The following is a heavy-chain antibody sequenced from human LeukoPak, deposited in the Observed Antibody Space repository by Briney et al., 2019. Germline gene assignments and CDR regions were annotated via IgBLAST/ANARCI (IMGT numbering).Heavy chain of an antibody. CDR1: GFTFSRYN. J-gene: IGHJ4*02. CDR2: IGTSSNNI. CDR3: ASGTVGNYALDY. Sequence: GGSLTLSCAASGFTFSRYNMNWVRQAPGKGLEWVSSIGTSSNNIYCTDSVKGRFTISRDNAKNSLYLQVDSLRVEDTAVYFCASGTVGNYALDYWGQGTLVTVSS. V-gene: IGHV3-21*01. D-gene: IGHD1-7*01.